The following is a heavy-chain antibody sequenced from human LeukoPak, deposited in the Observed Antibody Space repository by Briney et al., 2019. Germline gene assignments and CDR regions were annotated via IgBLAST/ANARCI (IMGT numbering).Heavy chain of an antibody. D-gene: IGHD4-17*01. CDR2: INPGGSAK. CDR3: ARDQEDTVTLDY. Sequence: GALRLSCAASGITFRTYWMAWVRQAPGKGLEWVANINPGGSAKYYVDSVKGRFTISRDDAKTSLYLQMDSLRAEDTAVYYCARDQEDTVTLDYWGQGTLVTVSS. CDR1: GITFRTYW. V-gene: IGHV3-7*01. J-gene: IGHJ4*02.